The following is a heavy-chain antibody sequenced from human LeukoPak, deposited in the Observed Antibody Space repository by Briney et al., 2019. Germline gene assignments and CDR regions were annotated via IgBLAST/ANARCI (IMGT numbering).Heavy chain of an antibody. CDR3: ARQVYYDSSGPTAYFGH. Sequence: SETLSLTCTVSGGSISSSSYSWGWIRQPPGKGLEWIGCIYYSGSTYYNPSLKSRVTISVDTSKNQFSLKLSSVTAADTAVYYCARQVYYDSSGPTAYFGHWGQGTLVTVSS. CDR2: IYYSGST. J-gene: IGHJ4*02. V-gene: IGHV4-39*01. CDR1: GGSISSSSYS. D-gene: IGHD3-22*01.